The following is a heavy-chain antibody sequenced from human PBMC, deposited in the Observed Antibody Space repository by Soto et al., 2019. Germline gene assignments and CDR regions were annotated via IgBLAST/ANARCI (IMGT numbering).Heavy chain of an antibody. CDR2: IYPGDSDT. V-gene: IGHV5-51*01. CDR1: GYSFTSYW. J-gene: IGHJ6*02. CDR3: AALIFYYGMDV. Sequence: PRESLKISCKGSGYSFTSYWIGWVRQMPGKGLEWMGIIYPGDSDTKYNPSFQGQVTISADKSITTTYLRWTSLKASDTAIYYCAALIFYYGMDVWGQGTTVTVSS.